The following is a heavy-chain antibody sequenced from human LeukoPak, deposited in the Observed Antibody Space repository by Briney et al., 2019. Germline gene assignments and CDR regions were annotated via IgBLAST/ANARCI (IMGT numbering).Heavy chain of an antibody. CDR2: ISSSGSSI. CDR1: RFTFSDYS. V-gene: IGHV3-21*01. CDR3: ARDADAFDI. J-gene: IGHJ3*02. Sequence: GGSLRLSCAASRFTFSDYSMNWVRQAPGKGLEWVSTISSSGSSIFYAASVKGRFTISRDNARNSLYLQMNSLRAEDTAVYYCARDADAFDIWGQGTMVTVSS.